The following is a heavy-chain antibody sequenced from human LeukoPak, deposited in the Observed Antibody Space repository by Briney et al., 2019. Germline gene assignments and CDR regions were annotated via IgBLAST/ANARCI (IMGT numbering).Heavy chain of an antibody. CDR2: IYHSGRT. D-gene: IGHD3-10*01. Sequence: SETLSLTCTVSGYSISSGYYWGWIRQPPGKGLEWIGSIYHSGRTFYNPSLKSRVTISVDTSKNQFSLKLSSVTAADTAVYYCARRRKGRGSGSYYPSAYNWFDPWGQGTLVTVSS. CDR3: ARRRKGRGSGSYYPSAYNWFDP. V-gene: IGHV4-38-2*02. CDR1: GYSISSGYY. J-gene: IGHJ5*02.